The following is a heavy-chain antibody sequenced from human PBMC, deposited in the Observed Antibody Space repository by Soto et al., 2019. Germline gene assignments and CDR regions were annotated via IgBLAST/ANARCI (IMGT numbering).Heavy chain of an antibody. J-gene: IGHJ4*02. Sequence: GASLKVSCKASGYTFTSYGISWVRQAPGQGLEWMGWISAYNGNANYAQKLQGRVTMTTDTSTSTAYMELRSLRSDDTAVYYCARDLYTIVVPAATGRPFDYWGQGTLVTVSS. D-gene: IGHD2-2*01. CDR1: GYTFTSYG. CDR3: ARDLYTIVVPAATGRPFDY. V-gene: IGHV1-18*01. CDR2: ISAYNGNA.